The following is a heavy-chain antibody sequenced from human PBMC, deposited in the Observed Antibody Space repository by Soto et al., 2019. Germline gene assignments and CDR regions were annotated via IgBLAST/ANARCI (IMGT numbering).Heavy chain of an antibody. CDR2: ISSSGSTI. CDR1: GFTFSDYY. CDR3: AREVWGYCSSTSCYTDPELYYYYGMDV. J-gene: IGHJ6*02. Sequence: QVQLVESGGGLVKPGGSLRLSCAASGFTFSDYYMSWIRQAPGKGLEWVSYISSSGSTIYYADSVKGRFTISRDNAKNSLYLQMNSLRAEDTAVYYCAREVWGYCSSTSCYTDPELYYYYGMDVWGQGTTVTVSS. D-gene: IGHD2-2*02. V-gene: IGHV3-11*01.